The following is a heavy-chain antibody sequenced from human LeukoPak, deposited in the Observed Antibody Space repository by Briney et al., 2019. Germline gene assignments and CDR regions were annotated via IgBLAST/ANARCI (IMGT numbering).Heavy chain of an antibody. J-gene: IGHJ4*02. CDR2: ISYDGSNK. D-gene: IGHD4-17*01. CDR1: GFTFSSYA. CDR3: ARARDYGVDY. Sequence: GRSLRLSCAASGFTFSSYAMHWVRQAPGKGLEWVAVISYDGSNKYYADSVKGRFTISRDNSKNTLYLQMNSLRAEDTAVYYCARARDYGVDYWGRGTLVTVSS. V-gene: IGHV3-30*04.